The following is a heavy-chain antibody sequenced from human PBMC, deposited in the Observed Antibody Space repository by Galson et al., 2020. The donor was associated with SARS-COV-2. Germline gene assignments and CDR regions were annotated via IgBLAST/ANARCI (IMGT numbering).Heavy chain of an antibody. CDR3: AKSGGVTAPLDY. V-gene: IGHV3-33*06. D-gene: IGHD3-16*01. Sequence: GGSLRLSCAASGFTFSSYGMHWVRQAPGKGLEWVAVIWYDGSNKYYADSVKGRFTISRDNSKNTLYLQMNSLRAEDTAVYYCAKSGGVTAPLDYWGLGTLVTVSS. J-gene: IGHJ4*02. CDR2: IWYDGSNK. CDR1: GFTFSSYG.